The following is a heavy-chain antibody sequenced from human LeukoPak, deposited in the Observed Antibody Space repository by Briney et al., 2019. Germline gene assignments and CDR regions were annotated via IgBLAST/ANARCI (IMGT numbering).Heavy chain of an antibody. J-gene: IGHJ5*02. CDR3: AKSGDIVVVPAAIGWFDP. V-gene: IGHV3-23*01. Sequence: GGSLRLSCAASGFTFSSYAMSWVRQAPGKGLEWVSAISGSGGSTYYADSVKGRFTISRDNSKNTLYLQINSLRAEDTAVYYCAKSGDIVVVPAAIGWFDPWGQGTLVTVSS. CDR2: ISGSGGST. CDR1: GFTFSSYA. D-gene: IGHD2-2*01.